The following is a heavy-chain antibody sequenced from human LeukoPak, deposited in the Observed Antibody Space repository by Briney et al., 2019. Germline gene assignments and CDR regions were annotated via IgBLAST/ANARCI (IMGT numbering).Heavy chain of an antibody. CDR1: GGSISTSSYY. J-gene: IGHJ5*02. D-gene: IGHD3-3*01. CDR3: ARGGVTIFGVATPTNWFDP. V-gene: IGHV4-39*07. Sequence: SETLSLTCTVSGGSISTSSYYWGWIRQPPGKGLEWIGSIYYSGNTYYNPSLKSRVTISLDTSKNQFSLKLSSVTAADTAVYYCARGGVTIFGVATPTNWFDPWGQGTLVTVSS. CDR2: IYYSGNT.